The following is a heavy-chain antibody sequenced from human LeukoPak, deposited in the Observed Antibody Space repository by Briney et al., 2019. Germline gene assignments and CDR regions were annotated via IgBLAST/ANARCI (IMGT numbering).Heavy chain of an antibody. CDR1: GYSFTSYW. D-gene: IGHD6-19*01. Sequence: GESLKISCKGSGYSFTSYWIGWVRQMPGKGLEWMGIIYPGDSDTRYSPSFQGQVTISADKSISTAYLQWSSLKASDTVMYYCARRAGGSGWYGGDFDYWGQGTLVTVSS. CDR2: IYPGDSDT. CDR3: ARRAGGSGWYGGDFDY. J-gene: IGHJ4*02. V-gene: IGHV5-51*01.